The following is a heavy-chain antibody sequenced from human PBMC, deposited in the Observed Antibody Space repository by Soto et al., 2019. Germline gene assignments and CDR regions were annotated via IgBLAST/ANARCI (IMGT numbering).Heavy chain of an antibody. CDR1: GFTFSSYS. CDR3: ARGSSNWAYYFDF. J-gene: IGHJ4*02. V-gene: IGHV3-48*02. CDR2: ITSSGTTV. D-gene: IGHD6-13*01. Sequence: EVHLVECGGGLVQPGGSLRLSCAASGFTFSSYSLNWVRQAPGKGLEWVSYITSSGTTVYYADSVRGRFTISRDNAKNSLYLQMNSLRDDDTAVYYCARGSSNWAYYFDFWVQGTLVTVSS.